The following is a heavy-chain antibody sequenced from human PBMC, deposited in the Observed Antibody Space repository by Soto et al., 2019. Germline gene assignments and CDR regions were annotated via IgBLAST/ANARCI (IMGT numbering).Heavy chain of an antibody. V-gene: IGHV3-21*01. CDR1: GFTFSSYS. J-gene: IGHJ6*02. Sequence: EVQLVESGGGLVKPGGSLRLSCAASGFTFSSYSMNWVRQAPGKGLEWVSSISSSSSYIYYADSVKGRFTISRDNAKNSLYLQMNSLRAEDTAVYYCARPLDYSNDVGHYYYYGMDVWGQGTTVTVSS. CDR2: ISSSSSYI. D-gene: IGHD4-4*01. CDR3: ARPLDYSNDVGHYYYYGMDV.